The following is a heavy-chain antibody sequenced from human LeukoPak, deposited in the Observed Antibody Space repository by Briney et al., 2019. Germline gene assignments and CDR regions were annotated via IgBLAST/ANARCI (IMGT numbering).Heavy chain of an antibody. CDR1: GFTFSDYY. CDR3: ATLPYYYDSSGSYYFDY. V-gene: IGHV3-11*04. Sequence: RAGGSLRLSCAASGFTFSDYYMSWIRQAPGKGLEWVSYISSSGSTIYYADSMEGRFTISRDNAKNSLYLQMNSLRAEDTAVYYCATLPYYYDSSGSYYFDYWGQGTLVTVSS. D-gene: IGHD3-22*01. CDR2: ISSSGSTI. J-gene: IGHJ4*02.